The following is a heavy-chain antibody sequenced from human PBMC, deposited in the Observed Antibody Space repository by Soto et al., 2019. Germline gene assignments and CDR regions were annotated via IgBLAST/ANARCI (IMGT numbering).Heavy chain of an antibody. J-gene: IGHJ4*02. CDR2: AQPGYSDT. Sequence: EVQLVQSGAQVKKPGESLKISCQASGYRFSSFWIGWVRQMPGKGLEWMGIAQPGYSDTRYSPAFQGHVTISADESTNTSYLQWSSLRASDTAMYFCARHGYSSSWCPDHWGQGTLVTVSS. CDR3: ARHGYSSSWCPDH. V-gene: IGHV5-51*01. D-gene: IGHD6-13*01. CDR1: GYRFSSFW.